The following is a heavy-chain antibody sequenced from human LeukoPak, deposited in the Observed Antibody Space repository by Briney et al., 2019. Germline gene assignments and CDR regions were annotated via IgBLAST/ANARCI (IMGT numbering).Heavy chain of an antibody. D-gene: IGHD3-3*01. J-gene: IGHJ6*02. V-gene: IGHV3-21*01. CDR2: ISSSSSYI. CDR3: AREELRFLEWSLYYYYGMDV. Sequence: PGGSLRLSCEASGFTFSSYSMNWVRQAPGKGLEWVSSISSSSSYIYYADSVKGRFTISRDNAKNSLYLQMNSLRAEDTAVYYCAREELRFLEWSLYYYYGMDVWGQGTTVTVSS. CDR1: GFTFSSYS.